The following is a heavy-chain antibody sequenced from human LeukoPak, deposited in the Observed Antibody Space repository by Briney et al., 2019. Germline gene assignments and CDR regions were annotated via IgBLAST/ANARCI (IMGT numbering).Heavy chain of an antibody. D-gene: IGHD3-16*01. CDR1: GYSISSGYY. CDR2: IYHSRST. J-gene: IGHJ6*03. V-gene: IGHV4-38-2*02. Sequence: SETLSLTCTVSGYSISSGYYWGWIRQLPGKGLEWIGSIYHSRSTYYNPSLKSRVTISVDTSKNQFSLKLSSVTAADTAVYYCARVGEVIYYMDVWGKGTTVTVSS. CDR3: ARVGEVIYYMDV.